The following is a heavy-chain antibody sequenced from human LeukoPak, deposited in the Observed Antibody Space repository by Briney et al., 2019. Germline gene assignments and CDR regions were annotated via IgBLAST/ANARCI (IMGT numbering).Heavy chain of an antibody. J-gene: IGHJ3*02. D-gene: IGHD6-19*01. CDR3: ARLGWQWLVQAFDI. CDR1: GGSISSRSYY. V-gene: IGHV4-39*07. Sequence: SETLSLTCTVSGGSISSRSYYWGWIRQPPGKGLEWIGSLYYSGSTYYNPSLKSRVTISVDTSKNQFSLKLSSVTAADTAVYYCARLGWQWLVQAFDIWGQGTMVTVSS. CDR2: LYYSGST.